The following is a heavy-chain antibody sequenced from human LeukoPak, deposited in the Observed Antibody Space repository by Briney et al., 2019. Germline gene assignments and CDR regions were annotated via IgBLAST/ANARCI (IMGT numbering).Heavy chain of an antibody. J-gene: IGHJ4*02. CDR3: ARDNYSSIDS. V-gene: IGHV3-48*02. CDR2: ISSSSTI. CDR1: GFTFSSYT. D-gene: IGHD5-18*01. Sequence: GGSLRLSCAASGFTFSSYTMNWVRQVPGKGLEWVSSISSSSTIYYADSVKGRFTVSRDNAKKSLYLQMSSLRDEDTAVYFCARDNYSSIDSWGQGTLVTVSS.